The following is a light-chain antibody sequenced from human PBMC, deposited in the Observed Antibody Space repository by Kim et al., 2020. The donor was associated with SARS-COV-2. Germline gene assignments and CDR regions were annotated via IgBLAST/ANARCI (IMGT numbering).Light chain of an antibody. Sequence: EIVLTQSPGTLSLSPGERATLSCRASQSVSSSYLAWYQQKPGQAPRLLIYGASTRAIGIPDRFSGSGSGTDFTLTISRLEPEDFAVYYCQQYGDSWTFGQGTKVDIK. V-gene: IGKV3-20*01. CDR1: QSVSSSY. J-gene: IGKJ1*01. CDR2: GAS. CDR3: QQYGDSWT.